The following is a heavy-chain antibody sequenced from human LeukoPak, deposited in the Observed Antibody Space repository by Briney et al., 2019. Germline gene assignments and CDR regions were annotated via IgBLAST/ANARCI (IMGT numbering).Heavy chain of an antibody. CDR1: GFXFSNYE. V-gene: IGHV3-48*03. CDR2: ITSSGNTI. J-gene: IGHJ4*02. CDR3: ARGSPGY. Sequence: GGSLRLSCGASGFXFSNYEMNWVRQAPGKGLERVSYITSSGNTIYYANSVKGRFTISRDNAKNSLYLQMNSLRAEDTAVYYCARGSPGYWGQGTLVTVSS.